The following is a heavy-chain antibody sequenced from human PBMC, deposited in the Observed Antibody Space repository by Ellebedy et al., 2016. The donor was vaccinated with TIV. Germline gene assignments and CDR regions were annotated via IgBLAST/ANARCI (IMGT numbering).Heavy chain of an antibody. CDR1: IGIKY. J-gene: IGHJ1*01. CDR2: IDQDGSEE. V-gene: IGHV3-7*03. Sequence: GGSLRLSXVASIGIKYMNWVRQPPGKGLEWVANIDQDGSEENYVDSVKGRFIISRDNAKKSLYLQMSSLRPEDTAVYYCAGGAGWLIEHWGLGTPVTVSS. CDR3: AGGAGWLIEH. D-gene: IGHD6-19*01.